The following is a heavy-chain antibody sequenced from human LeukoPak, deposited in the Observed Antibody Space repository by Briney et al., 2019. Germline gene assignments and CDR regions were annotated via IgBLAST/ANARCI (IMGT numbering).Heavy chain of an antibody. J-gene: IGHJ4*02. V-gene: IGHV3-9*01. CDR1: GFTFDDYA. CDR3: AKLLMGAVAERDFDY. CDR2: ISWNSGSI. D-gene: IGHD6-19*01. Sequence: PGGSLRLSCAASGFTFDDYAMPWVRQAPGKGLEWVSGISWNSGSIGYADSVKGRFTISRDNAKNSLYLQMNSLRAEDTALYYCAKLLMGAVAERDFDYWGQGTLVTVSS.